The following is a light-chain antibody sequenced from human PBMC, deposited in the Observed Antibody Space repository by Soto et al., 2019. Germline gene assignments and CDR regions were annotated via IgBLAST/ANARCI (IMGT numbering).Light chain of an antibody. CDR3: AAWDDSLNGVV. CDR1: SSNIGSNT. J-gene: IGLJ2*01. Sequence: QSVLTQPPSASGTPGQRVTISCCGSSSNIGSNTVNWYQQLPGTAPKLLIYSNNQRPSGVPDRFSGSKSGTSASLAISGLQSEDEADYYCAAWDDSLNGVVCGGGTQLTVL. V-gene: IGLV1-44*01. CDR2: SNN.